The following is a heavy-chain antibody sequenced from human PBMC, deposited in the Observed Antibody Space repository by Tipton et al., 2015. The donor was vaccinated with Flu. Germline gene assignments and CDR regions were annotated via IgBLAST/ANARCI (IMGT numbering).Heavy chain of an antibody. D-gene: IGHD6-13*01. V-gene: IGHV1-18*01. CDR2: INGYNGNT. CDR3: ARGLLAAIGREDYYGMDV. J-gene: IGHJ6*02. CDR1: GYILRNYG. Sequence: QLVQSGAEVKKPGASVKVSCKASGYILRNYGISWVRQAPGQGLEWMGWINGYNGNTNYAQRVQGRVTLTTDTSTNTAFMELRSLRADDTAVYYCARGLLAAIGREDYYGMDVWGQATTVTVS.